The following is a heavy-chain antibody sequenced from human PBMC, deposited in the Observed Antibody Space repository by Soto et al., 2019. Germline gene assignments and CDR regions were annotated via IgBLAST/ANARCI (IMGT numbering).Heavy chain of an antibody. V-gene: IGHV3-48*01. CDR2: ISSSSSTI. CDR1: RFTFSSYS. CDR3: AVDLVDYDFWSGPLYYMDV. D-gene: IGHD3-3*01. J-gene: IGHJ6*03. Sequence: GGSLRLSCAASRFTFSSYSMNWVRQAPGKGLEWVSYISSSSSTIYYADSVKGRFTISRDNAKNSLYLQMNSLRAEDTAVYYCAVDLVDYDFWSGPLYYMDVWGKGTTVTVSS.